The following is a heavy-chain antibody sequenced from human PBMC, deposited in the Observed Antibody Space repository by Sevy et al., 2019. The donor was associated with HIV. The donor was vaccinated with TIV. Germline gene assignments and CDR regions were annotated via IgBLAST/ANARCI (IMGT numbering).Heavy chain of an antibody. Sequence: GRSLRLSCAASGFTFSGYAMSWVRQAPGKGLEWVSAISGKGGSTHYADSVEGRFTISRDNSKNTLYLQMNSLRAEDKAVYYCAKTINSGGGVVPAANYYYYGMDVWGQGTTVTVSS. CDR3: AKTINSGGGVVPAANYYYYGMDV. J-gene: IGHJ6*02. V-gene: IGHV3-23*01. CDR1: GFTFSGYA. D-gene: IGHD2-2*01. CDR2: ISGKGGST.